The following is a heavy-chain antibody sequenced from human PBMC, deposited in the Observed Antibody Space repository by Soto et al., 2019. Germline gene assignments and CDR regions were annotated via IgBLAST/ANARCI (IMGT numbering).Heavy chain of an antibody. D-gene: IGHD4-17*01. CDR1: GGSFTNYA. J-gene: IGHJ6*02. CDR3: ASSNINYGDYGASHYYAMDV. CDR2: VIPVFGTT. V-gene: IGHV1-69*01. Sequence: QVQLVQSGAEVKKPGSSVRVSCKASGGSFTNYAFSWVRQAPGQGLEWMGGVIPVFGTTDYAQKSRGRVTITADVSTSTAYMDLSGLESEDTAVYYCASSNINYGDYGASHYYAMDVWGQGTTVTVSS.